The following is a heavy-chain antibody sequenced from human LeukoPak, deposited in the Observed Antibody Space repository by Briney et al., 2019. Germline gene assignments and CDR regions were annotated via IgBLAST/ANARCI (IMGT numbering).Heavy chain of an antibody. J-gene: IGHJ4*02. V-gene: IGHV3-7*05. Sequence: GGSLRLSCAASGFTFSSYWMNWVRQAPGKGLEWVANMNLDGSEKYYVDSVRGRFTISRDNAKNSLYLQMNSLRAEDTAVYFCARGTCASSSLSDYWGQGSLVTVSS. CDR1: GFTFSSYW. CDR3: ARGTCASSSLSDY. CDR2: MNLDGSEK. D-gene: IGHD6-6*01.